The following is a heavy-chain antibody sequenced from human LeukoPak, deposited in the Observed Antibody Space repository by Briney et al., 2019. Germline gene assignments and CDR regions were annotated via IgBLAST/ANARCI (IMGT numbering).Heavy chain of an antibody. CDR3: ARLEYSSSN. J-gene: IGHJ4*02. CDR2: IYYSGST. D-gene: IGHD6-6*01. Sequence: PSETLSLTCTVSGGSISSSSYYWGWIRQPPGKGLEWIGSIYYSGSTYYNPSLKSRVTISVDTSKNQFSLKLSSVTAADTAMYYCARLEYSSSNWGQGTLVTVSS. CDR1: GGSISSSSYY. V-gene: IGHV4-39*01.